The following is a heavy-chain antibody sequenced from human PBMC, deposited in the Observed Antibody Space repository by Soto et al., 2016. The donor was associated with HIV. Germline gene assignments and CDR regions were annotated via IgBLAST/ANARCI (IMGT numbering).Heavy chain of an antibody. CDR3: ARHSSSWYGEVDYYYGMDV. J-gene: IGHJ6*02. V-gene: IGHV3-23*01. CDR1: GFTFSSYA. CDR2: ISGSGGST. D-gene: IGHD6-13*01. Sequence: EVQLLESGGGLVQPGRSLRLSCAASGFTFSSYAMSWVRQAPGKGLEWVSAISGSGGSTYYADSVKGRFTISRDNSENTLYLQMSSLRAEDTAVYYCARHSSSWYGEVDYYYGMDVWGQGTTVTVSS.